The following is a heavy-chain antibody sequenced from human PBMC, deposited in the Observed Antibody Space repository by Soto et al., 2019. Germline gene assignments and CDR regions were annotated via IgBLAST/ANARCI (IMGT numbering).Heavy chain of an antibody. J-gene: IGHJ4*02. CDR1: GFTFSGFD. D-gene: IGHD2-15*01. V-gene: IGHV3-13*01. Sequence: PGGSLRLSREASGFTFSGFDMHWVRQPTGKGLEWVSTIGTAGDTYYAVSVKGRFTISRDNAKNSLSLQMNSLRAGDTAVYFCARGQEVGAHFFDSWGQGTQVTVSS. CDR2: IGTAGDT. CDR3: ARGQEVGAHFFDS.